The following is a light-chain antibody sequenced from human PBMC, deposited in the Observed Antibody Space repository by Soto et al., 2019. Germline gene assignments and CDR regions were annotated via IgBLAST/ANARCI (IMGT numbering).Light chain of an antibody. Sequence: EIVMTQSPATLSVSPGERATLSCRASQSVSSNLAWYQQKPGQAPRLIIYGASTRATGIPARFSGSGSGTEFTLTISSLQSEDVAVYYCQQYNNWPWTLGQGTKVDI. CDR1: QSVSSN. J-gene: IGKJ1*01. CDR3: QQYNNWPWT. CDR2: GAS. V-gene: IGKV3-15*01.